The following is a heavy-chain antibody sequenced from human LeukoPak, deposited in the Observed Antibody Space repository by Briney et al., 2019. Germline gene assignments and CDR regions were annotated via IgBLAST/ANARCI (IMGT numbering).Heavy chain of an antibody. CDR1: GFSFDDYA. J-gene: IGHJ5*02. D-gene: IGHD2-21*02. Sequence: SRRLACAVSGFSFDDYAMEWVRQAPGGVRGWVGGISWHSGSIGYADSVKGRFTISRDNAKNSLYLQMNSLRAEDTALYYCAKSSCGGDCYSWFDPWGQGTLVTVSS. CDR3: AKSSCGGDCYSWFDP. CDR2: ISWHSGSI. V-gene: IGHV3-9*01.